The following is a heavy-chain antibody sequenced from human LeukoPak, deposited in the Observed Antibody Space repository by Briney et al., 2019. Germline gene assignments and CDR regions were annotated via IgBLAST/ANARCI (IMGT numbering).Heavy chain of an antibody. V-gene: IGHV1-46*01. CDR3: ARDGILWFGELAYFDY. Sequence: GASVKVSCKASGGTFSSYAISWVRQAPGQGLEWMGIINPSGGSTSYAQKFQGRVTMTRDMSTSTVYMELSSLRSEDTAVYYCARDGILWFGELAYFDYWGQGTLVTVSS. CDR1: GGTFSSYA. D-gene: IGHD3-10*01. CDR2: INPSGGST. J-gene: IGHJ4*02.